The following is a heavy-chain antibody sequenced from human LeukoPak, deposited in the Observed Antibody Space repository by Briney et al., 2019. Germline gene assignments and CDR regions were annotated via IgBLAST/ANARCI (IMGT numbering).Heavy chain of an antibody. CDR2: INPNSGGT. D-gene: IGHD3-10*01. CDR3: ASAPPYYSLDY. Sequence: ASEKVSCKASGYTFTGYYIHWVRQAPGQGLEWMGWINPNSGGTTFAQKFQGRVTMTWDTSISTAYMDLSRLTSDDTAVYCCASAPPYYSLDYWGQGTLVTVSS. J-gene: IGHJ4*02. CDR1: GYTFTGYY. V-gene: IGHV1-2*02.